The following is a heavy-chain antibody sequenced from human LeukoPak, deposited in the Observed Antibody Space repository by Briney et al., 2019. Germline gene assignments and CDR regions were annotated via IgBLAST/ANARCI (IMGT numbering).Heavy chain of an antibody. CDR3: ARVGPDITSWHY. J-gene: IGHJ4*02. CDR1: GGSFSDYY. Sequence: SETLSLTCAVYGGSFSDYYWSWIRQPPGKGLEWIGEINHSGSTYYNPSLKSRVTISVDTSKNQFSVKLRSVTAADTAVYYCARVGPDITSWHYWGQGTLVTVSS. V-gene: IGHV4-34*01. D-gene: IGHD2-2*01. CDR2: INHSGST.